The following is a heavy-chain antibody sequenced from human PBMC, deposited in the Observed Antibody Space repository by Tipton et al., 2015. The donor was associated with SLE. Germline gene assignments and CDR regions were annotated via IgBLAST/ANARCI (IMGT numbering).Heavy chain of an antibody. V-gene: IGHV4-59*12. D-gene: IGHD7-27*01. Sequence: TLSLTCTVSGGSISSYYWSWIRQPPGKGLEWIGYVYYTGSTNYNPSLKSRVTISVDTSKNQFSLKLSSVTAADTAVYYCASGTGEGNFDYWGQGTLVTVSS. CDR1: GGSISSYY. CDR2: VYYTGST. J-gene: IGHJ4*02. CDR3: ASGTGEGNFDY.